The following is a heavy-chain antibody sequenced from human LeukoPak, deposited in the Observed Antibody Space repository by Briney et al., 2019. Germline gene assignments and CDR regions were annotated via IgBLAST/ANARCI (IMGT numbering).Heavy chain of an antibody. J-gene: IGHJ2*01. V-gene: IGHV6-1*01. CDR2: TYYRSKWYN. Sequence: SQTLSLTCAISGDSVSSNTAAWNWIRQSPSRGLEWLGRTYYRSKWYNNYAVSVKSRISINPDTSQNQFSLQLNSLTPEDTAVYYCARAPIGGWYFDLWGRGTLATVSS. CDR1: GDSVSSNTAA. D-gene: IGHD2-15*01. CDR3: ARAPIGGWYFDL.